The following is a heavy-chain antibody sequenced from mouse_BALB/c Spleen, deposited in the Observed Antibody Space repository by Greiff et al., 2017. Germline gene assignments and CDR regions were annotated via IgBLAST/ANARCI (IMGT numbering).Heavy chain of an antibody. J-gene: IGHJ2*01. V-gene: IGHV5-17*02. CDR3: ARGSSHFDY. CDR1: GFTFSSFG. CDR2: ISSGSSTI. D-gene: IGHD1-1*01. Sequence: EVKLVESGGGLVQPGGSRKLSCAASGFTFSSFGMHWVRQAPEKGLEWVAYISSGSSTIYYADTVKGRFTISRDNPKNTLFLQMTSLRSEDTAMYYCARGSSHFDYWGQGTTLTVSS.